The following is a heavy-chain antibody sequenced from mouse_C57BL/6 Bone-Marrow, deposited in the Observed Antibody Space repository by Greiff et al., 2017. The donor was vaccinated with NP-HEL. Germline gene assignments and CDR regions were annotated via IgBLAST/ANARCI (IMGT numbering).Heavy chain of an antibody. CDR1: GYTFTSYG. CDR3: ARKGASNFAY. J-gene: IGHJ3*01. Sequence: QVQLKESGAELARPGASVKLSCKASGYTFTSYGISWVKQRTGQGLEWIGESYPRSGNTYYNEKFKGKATLTADKSSSTAYMELRSLTSEDSAVYFCARKGASNFAYWGQGTLVTVSA. D-gene: IGHD2-5*01. V-gene: IGHV1-81*01. CDR2: SYPRSGNT.